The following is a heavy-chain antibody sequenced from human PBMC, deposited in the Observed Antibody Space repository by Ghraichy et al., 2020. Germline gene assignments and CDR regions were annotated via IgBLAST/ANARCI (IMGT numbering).Heavy chain of an antibody. D-gene: IGHD3-10*01. CDR2: ISASGGST. CDR3: AKDRRGVTYFNYGMDV. V-gene: IGHV3-23*01. J-gene: IGHJ6*02. CDR1: GFSFSNYV. Sequence: LTCAATGFSFSNYVMHWVRQAPGKGLEWVSAISASGGSTYYAESVRGRFTISRDNSKNTLFLQMNSLRAEDTALFYCAKDRRGVTYFNYGMDVWGQGTTVTVSS.